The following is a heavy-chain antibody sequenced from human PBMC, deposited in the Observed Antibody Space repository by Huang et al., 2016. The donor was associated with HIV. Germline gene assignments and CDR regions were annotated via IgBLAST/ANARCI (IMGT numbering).Heavy chain of an antibody. D-gene: IGHD6-19*01. CDR1: GYIFSNYD. Sequence: QVQLVQSGPEVKKPGASVKVSCQTSGYIFSNYDINWVRQAPGQGLQWRGGLNPNSGKTAYGQNFQGRVTLTRSTSTGAAYMVLNSLTSQDTAVYYCARLTSGWYQDYWGQGTLVTVSS. CDR2: LNPNSGKT. J-gene: IGHJ4*02. V-gene: IGHV1-8*01. CDR3: ARLTSGWYQDY.